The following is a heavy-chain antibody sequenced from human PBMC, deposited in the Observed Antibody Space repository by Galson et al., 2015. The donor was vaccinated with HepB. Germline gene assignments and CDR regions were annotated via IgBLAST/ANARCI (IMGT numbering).Heavy chain of an antibody. CDR1: GFTFSSYA. CDR3: AKWEGGSARMRSGWYGAYDY. Sequence: SLRLSCAASGFTFSSYAMHWVRQAPGKGLEWVAVISYDGSNKYYADSVKGRFTISRDNSKNTLYLQMNSLRAEDTAVYYCAKWEGGSARMRSGWYGAYDYWGQGTLVTVSS. J-gene: IGHJ4*02. V-gene: IGHV3-30-3*02. CDR2: ISYDGSNK. D-gene: IGHD6-19*01.